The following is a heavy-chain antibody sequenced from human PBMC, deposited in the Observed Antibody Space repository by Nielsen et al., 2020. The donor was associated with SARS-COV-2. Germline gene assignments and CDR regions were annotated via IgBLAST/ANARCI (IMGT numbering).Heavy chain of an antibody. J-gene: IGHJ5*02. CDR1: GGSISSGDYS. D-gene: IGHD2-2*01. CDR3: ARHPDPEGYCARTSCYGGSWFDP. CDR2: IHSSGST. V-gene: IGHV4-30-4*07. Sequence: SETLSLTCAVSGGSISSGDYSWTWIRQPQGKGLEWIGYIHSSGSTYYNPSLSSRVTISIDSSKNQFSLKLSSVTATDTAVYYCARHPDPEGYCARTSCYGGSWFDPWGQGTLVTVSS.